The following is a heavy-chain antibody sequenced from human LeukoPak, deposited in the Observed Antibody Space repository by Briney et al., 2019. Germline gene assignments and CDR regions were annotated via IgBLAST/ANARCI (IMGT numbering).Heavy chain of an antibody. CDR3: ATSAGSNYYDSSGWPNYFDY. D-gene: IGHD3-22*01. V-gene: IGHV3-66*01. J-gene: IGHJ4*02. Sequence: PGGSLRLSCAASGFTVSSNYMSWVRQAPGKGLEWVSVIYSGGSTYYADSVKGRFTISRDNSKNTLYLQMNSLRAEDTAVYYCATSAGSNYYDSSGWPNYFDYWGQGTLVTVSS. CDR1: GFTVSSNY. CDR2: IYSGGST.